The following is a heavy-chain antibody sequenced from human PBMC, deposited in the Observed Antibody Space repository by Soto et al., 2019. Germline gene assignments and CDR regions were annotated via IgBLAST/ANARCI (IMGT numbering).Heavy chain of an antibody. Sequence: EVQLLESGGGLAQPGGSLRLSCAASGVTFSSYAMSWVRQAPGKVLGWVSAISGSGGSTYYAASVKGRFTTSRDNSKNALYLQMNSGRAEDTAVYYCAKDQNIQLWPRYYYYGMDVWGKGTTVAVSS. V-gene: IGHV3-23*01. D-gene: IGHD5-18*01. CDR1: GVTFSSYA. J-gene: IGHJ6*04. CDR2: ISGSGGST. CDR3: AKDQNIQLWPRYYYYGMDV.